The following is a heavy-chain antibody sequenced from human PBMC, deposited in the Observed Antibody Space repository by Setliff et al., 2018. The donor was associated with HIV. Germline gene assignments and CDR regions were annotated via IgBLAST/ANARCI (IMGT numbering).Heavy chain of an antibody. Sequence: SSETLSLTCAVYGGPSTDHYWNWIRQSAGMGLEWIAEIHHTGYINSNPSLRSRVSVSRDMSSIQVSLRMSAVTDADAAVYYCAAVFVTPMTTQDFWGQGTLVTVSS. V-gene: IGHV4-34*01. CDR1: GGPSTDHY. J-gene: IGHJ4*02. D-gene: IGHD4-4*01. CDR2: IHHTGYI. CDR3: AAVFVTPMTTQDF.